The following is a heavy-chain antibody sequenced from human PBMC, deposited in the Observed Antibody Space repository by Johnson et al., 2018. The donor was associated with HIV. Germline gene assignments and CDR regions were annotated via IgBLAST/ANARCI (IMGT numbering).Heavy chain of an antibody. CDR3: VRRDSGSLSFDL. V-gene: IGHV3-20*04. CDR1: GFTFSSHG. Sequence: VQLVESGGGVVQTGRSLRLSCAASGFTFSSHGLSWVRQVPGKGLEWVSGIDWNGRRTAYADSVKGRCTISRDNDRNSLYLQVNNLRVEDTALYFCVRRDSGSLSFDLWGQGTMVIVSS. J-gene: IGHJ3*01. D-gene: IGHD1-26*01. CDR2: IDWNGRRT.